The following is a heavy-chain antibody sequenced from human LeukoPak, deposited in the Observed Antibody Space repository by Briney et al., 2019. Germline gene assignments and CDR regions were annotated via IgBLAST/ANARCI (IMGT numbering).Heavy chain of an antibody. CDR2: IYHTGSA. D-gene: IGHD6-6*01. J-gene: IGHJ4*02. V-gene: IGHV4-31*03. Sequence: PSETLSLTCTVSGGSITNSGSYWTWIRQHPGKGLEWIGYIYHTGSALYSPSLESRSTLSVDTSKNQFSLRLTPVTVADTAVYYCARENDINSYDYWGQGTLVTVSS. CDR1: GGSITNSGSY. CDR3: ARENDINSYDY.